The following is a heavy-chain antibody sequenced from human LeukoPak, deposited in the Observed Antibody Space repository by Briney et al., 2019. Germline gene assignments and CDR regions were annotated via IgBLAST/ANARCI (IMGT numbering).Heavy chain of an antibody. J-gene: IGHJ3*02. D-gene: IGHD5-18*01. V-gene: IGHV4-4*07. CDR3: ATNGPAYSYGPWDDAFDI. CDR2: YPSRST. Sequence: YPSRSTNYNPSLKSRVTMSVDTSENQFSLKLSSVTAADTAVYYCATNGPAYSYGPWDDAFDIWGQGTMVTVSS.